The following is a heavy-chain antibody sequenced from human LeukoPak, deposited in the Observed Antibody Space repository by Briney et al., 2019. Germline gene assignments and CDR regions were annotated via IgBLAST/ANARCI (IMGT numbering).Heavy chain of an antibody. CDR3: ARVQITSANWFDP. V-gene: IGHV1-69*06. CDR2: IMPIFGTA. D-gene: IGHD1-1*01. CDR1: GGTLSSYT. J-gene: IGHJ5*02. Sequence: ASVKVSCKASGGTLSSYTISWVRQAPGQGLEGMGGIMPIFGTANHAQKFQGRVTITADTSTNTAYMELSSLRSEDTAMYYCARVQITSANWFDPWGQGTLVTVSS.